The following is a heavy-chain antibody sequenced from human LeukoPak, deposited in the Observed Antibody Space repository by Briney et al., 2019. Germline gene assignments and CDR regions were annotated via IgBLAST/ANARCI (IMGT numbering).Heavy chain of an antibody. J-gene: IGHJ5*02. V-gene: IGHV1-2*02. CDR2: INPNSGGT. CDR1: GYTFSAYH. D-gene: IGHD3-10*01. Sequence: ASVEVSCKASGYTFSAYHIHWVRQAPGQGLEWMGWINPNSGGTNFAPKFHGRVSMTRDTSLSTAYMELSSLRSDDTAVYYCARGDKKENLSGPSGYFDPWGQGSLVTVSS. CDR3: ARGDKKENLSGPSGYFDP.